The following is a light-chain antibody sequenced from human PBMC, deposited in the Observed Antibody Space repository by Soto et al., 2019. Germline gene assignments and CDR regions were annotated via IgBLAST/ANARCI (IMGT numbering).Light chain of an antibody. CDR1: QGISDW. V-gene: IGKV1D-12*01. Sequence: DIQMTQSPSSVSASVGDSVTITCRASQGISDWLAWYQQKPGEAPKLLIYAASRLHSGVPSRFSGSGSGTDFTLTISSLQPEDFASYYCQHADSFPLTFGGGTKVEIK. J-gene: IGKJ4*01. CDR3: QHADSFPLT. CDR2: AAS.